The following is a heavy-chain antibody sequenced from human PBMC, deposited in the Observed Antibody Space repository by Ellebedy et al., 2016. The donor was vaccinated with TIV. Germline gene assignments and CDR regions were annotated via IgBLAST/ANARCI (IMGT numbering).Heavy chain of an antibody. CDR1: GFIFNTYS. CDR2: ISNRDGIV. Sequence: GESLKISCAASGFIFNTYSMNWVRQAPGKRLEWILYISNRDGIVYYADSVEGRFTISRDDARNSLSLQMNSLRDEDTAIYYCVRDAAGTQGTYWYFDLWGRGTLVTVSS. V-gene: IGHV3-48*02. D-gene: IGHD3-10*01. J-gene: IGHJ2*01. CDR3: VRDAAGTQGTYWYFDL.